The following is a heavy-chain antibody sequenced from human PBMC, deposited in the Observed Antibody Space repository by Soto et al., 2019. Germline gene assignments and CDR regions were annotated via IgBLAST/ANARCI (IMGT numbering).Heavy chain of an antibody. CDR1: GYTFTGYY. CDR3: ARPVGYSYGYIDY. D-gene: IGHD5-18*01. CDR2: INPNSGGT. J-gene: IGHJ4*02. Sequence: ASVKVSCKASGYTFTGYYMHWVRQAPGQGLEWMGWINPNSGGTNYAQKFQGRVTMTRDTSISTAYMELSRLRSDDTAVYYCARPVGYSYGYIDYWGQGTLVTVSS. V-gene: IGHV1-2*02.